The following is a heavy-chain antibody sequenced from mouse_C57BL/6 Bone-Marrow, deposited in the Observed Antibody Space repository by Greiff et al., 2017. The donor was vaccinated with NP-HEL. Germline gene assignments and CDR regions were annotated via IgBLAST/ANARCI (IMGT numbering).Heavy chain of an antibody. D-gene: IGHD2-4*01. Sequence: EVKLMESGEGLVKPGGSLKLSCAASGFTFSSYAMSWVRQTPEKRLEWVAYISSGGDYIYYADTVKGRFTISRDNARNTLYLQMSSLKSEDTAMYYCTRDDYDEGNWYFDVWGSGTTVTVSS. J-gene: IGHJ1*01. CDR1: GFTFSSYA. V-gene: IGHV5-9-1*02. CDR3: TRDDYDEGNWYFDV. CDR2: ISSGGDYI.